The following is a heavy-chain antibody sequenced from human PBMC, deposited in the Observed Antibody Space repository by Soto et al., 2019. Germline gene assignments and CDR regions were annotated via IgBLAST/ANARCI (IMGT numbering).Heavy chain of an antibody. V-gene: IGHV1-58*01. D-gene: IGHD6-13*01. Sequence: GASGKVSWKASGFTFTSSVVQWGGQARGQRLEWIGWIVVGSGNTNYAQKFQERVTITRDMSTSTAYMELSSLRSEDTAVYYCAALVSAAGPFDYWGQGTLVTVAS. J-gene: IGHJ4*02. CDR3: AALVSAAGPFDY. CDR1: GFTFTSSV. CDR2: IVVGSGNT.